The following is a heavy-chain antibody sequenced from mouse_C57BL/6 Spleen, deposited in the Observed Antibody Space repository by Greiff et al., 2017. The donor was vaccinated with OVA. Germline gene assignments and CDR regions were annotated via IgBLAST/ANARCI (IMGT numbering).Heavy chain of an antibody. CDR2: ISSGSSTI. CDR1: GFTFSDYG. CDR3: AKYDYDGDYYAMDY. V-gene: IGHV5-17*01. Sequence: EVKLMESGGGLVKPGGSLKLSCAASGFTFSDYGMPWVRQAPEKGLEWVAYISSGSSTIYYADTVKGRFPISRDNAKNTLFLQMTSLRSEDTAVYYCAKYDYDGDYYAMDYWGQGTSVTVSS. J-gene: IGHJ4*01. D-gene: IGHD2-4*01.